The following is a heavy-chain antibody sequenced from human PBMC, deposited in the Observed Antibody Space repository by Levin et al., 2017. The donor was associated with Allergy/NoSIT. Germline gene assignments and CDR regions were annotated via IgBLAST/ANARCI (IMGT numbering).Heavy chain of an antibody. Sequence: SCVVSGFTFSSYAMSWIRQTPDKGLEWISIISGNSRTIYYADSVRGRFTISRDNSKNTLYLQMNSLSAQDTALYYSVSYRDGPYIHIAYWGQGTLVTVSS. CDR2: ISGNSRTI. V-gene: IGHV3-23*01. J-gene: IGHJ4*02. D-gene: IGHD3-16*02. CDR3: VSYRDGPYIHIAY. CDR1: GFTFSSYA.